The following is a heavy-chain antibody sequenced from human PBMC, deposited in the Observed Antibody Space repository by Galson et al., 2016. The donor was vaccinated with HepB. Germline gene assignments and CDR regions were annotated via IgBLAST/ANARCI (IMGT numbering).Heavy chain of an antibody. CDR2: ISSMKGKP. Sequence: SVKVSCTASGYRFTRYGMSWVRQAPGQGPEWLGWISSMKGKPTVSQKFKDRLTMTADPYTNIAYLELRSLQTDDTAVYFRVRDWSDDVHIILDSWGQGTLVTVSS. V-gene: IGHV1-18*01. CDR1: GYRFTRYG. CDR3: VRDWSDDVHIILDS. J-gene: IGHJ4*02. D-gene: IGHD1-1*01.